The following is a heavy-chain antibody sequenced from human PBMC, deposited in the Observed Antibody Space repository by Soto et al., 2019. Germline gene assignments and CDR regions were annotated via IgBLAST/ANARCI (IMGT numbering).Heavy chain of an antibody. CDR2: MNPNSGNT. V-gene: IGHV1-8*01. CDR1: GYTFTSYY. Sequence: ASVKVSCKASGYTFTSYYINWVRQATGQGLEWMGWMNPNSGNTGYAQKFQGRVTMTRNTSISTAYMELSSLRSEDTAVYYCARAGIPSVTHRSDYWGQGTLVTVSS. D-gene: IGHD3-16*02. J-gene: IGHJ4*02. CDR3: ARAGIPSVTHRSDY.